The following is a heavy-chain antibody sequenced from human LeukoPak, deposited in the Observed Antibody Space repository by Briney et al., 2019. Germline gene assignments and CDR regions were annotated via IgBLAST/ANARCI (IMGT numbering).Heavy chain of an antibody. Sequence: GGSLRLSCAASGFTFSTYGMNWVRQAPGKGLEWVSAISGSGGGTYYADSVKGRFTISRDNSKNTLFLEMNSLRAEDTAVYYCAKELCGDCYFPFDYWGQGTLVTVSS. CDR2: ISGSGGGT. D-gene: IGHD2-21*02. CDR3: AKELCGDCYFPFDY. V-gene: IGHV3-23*01. J-gene: IGHJ4*02. CDR1: GFTFSTYG.